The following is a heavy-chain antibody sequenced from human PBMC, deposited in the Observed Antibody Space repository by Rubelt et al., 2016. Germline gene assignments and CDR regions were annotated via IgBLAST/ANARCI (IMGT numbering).Heavy chain of an antibody. Sequence: EVQLVESGGGLAQSGGYLRLSCAAAGFTFSNYDINWVRQVPGRGLEWVSAVGGSGGSGDTYYADSVTGRLTISKANSRNTLYLQMDNLRADDTAIYYCAKDDYGSIDYWGQGTLVTVSS. CDR1: GFTFSNYD. CDR3: AKDDYGSIDY. J-gene: IGHJ4*02. D-gene: IGHD4-17*01. CDR2: VGGSGGSGDT. V-gene: IGHV3-23*04.